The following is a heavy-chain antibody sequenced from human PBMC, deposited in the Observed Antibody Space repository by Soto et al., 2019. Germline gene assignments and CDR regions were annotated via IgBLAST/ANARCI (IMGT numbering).Heavy chain of an antibody. V-gene: IGHV3-74*01. CDR1: GFTSSSYW. D-gene: IGHD3-22*01. J-gene: IGHJ3*02. CDR2: ISNDGSST. CDR3: ARDTYYYDSSDHFSADAFDI. Sequence: EVQLVESGGGLVQPGGSLRLSCAASGFTSSSYWIHWVRQAPGKGLVWFSRISNDGSSTNYADSVKGRFTISRDNAKNTVYLQMNRLRAEDTAVYYCARDTYYYDSSDHFSADAFDICGQGTMVTVSS.